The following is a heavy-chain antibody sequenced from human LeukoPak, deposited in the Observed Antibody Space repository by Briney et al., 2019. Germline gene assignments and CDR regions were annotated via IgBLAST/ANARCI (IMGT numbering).Heavy chain of an antibody. CDR1: GYNFYNYW. J-gene: IGHJ4*02. CDR2: FFPRDSET. V-gene: IGHV5-51*01. Sequence: GESLKISFRTPGYNFYNYWIHWVPQMPGKGLEWIGIFFPRDSETRYNPSFKGQVPISADKSVSTAYLQWSTLKASDSATCYCAMTRASRILGTDYWGQGTQVTVSA. CDR3: AMTRASRILGTDY. D-gene: IGHD1-26*01.